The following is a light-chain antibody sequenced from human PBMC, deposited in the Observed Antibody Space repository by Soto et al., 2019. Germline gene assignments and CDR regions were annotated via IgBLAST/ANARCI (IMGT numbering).Light chain of an antibody. Sequence: QSVLTQPPSASGTPGQRVSISCAGSSSNIGSNTVNWYQQLPGTAPKLLIYSNNQRPSGVPDRFSGSKSGTSASLAISGLQTKDEADYYCAAWEDSLNGWVFGGGTKLTVL. CDR2: SNN. J-gene: IGLJ3*02. CDR1: SSNIGSNT. V-gene: IGLV1-44*01. CDR3: AAWEDSLNGWV.